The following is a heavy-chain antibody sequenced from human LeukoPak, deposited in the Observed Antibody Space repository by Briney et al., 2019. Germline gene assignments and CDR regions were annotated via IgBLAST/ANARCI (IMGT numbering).Heavy chain of an antibody. CDR3: ARHIEYYYGSGSYFNY. CDR1: GYSFTSYW. J-gene: IGHJ4*02. V-gene: IGHV5-51*01. D-gene: IGHD3-10*01. CDR2: IYPGDSDT. Sequence: GESLKISCKGSGYSFTSYWIGWVRQMPGKGLEWMGIIYPGDSDTRYSPSFQGQVTISADKSISTAYLQWSSLKASDTAMYYCARHIEYYYGSGSYFNYWGQGTLVTVSS.